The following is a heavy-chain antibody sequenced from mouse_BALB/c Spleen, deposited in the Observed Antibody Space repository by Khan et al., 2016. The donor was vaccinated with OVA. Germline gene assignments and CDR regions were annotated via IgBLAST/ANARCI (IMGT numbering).Heavy chain of an antibody. CDR1: GYTFTSYT. Sequence: VQLQESGAELARPGASVKMSCKASGYTFTSYTIHWIKQRPGQGLEWIGYINPSNGYTNYNQKFKDKATLTADQSSTPAYMQLSSLTSDDSAGYNFVRDWDYYRNDGWFAYGGQGTLVTVSA. CDR3: VRDWDYYRNDGWFAY. D-gene: IGHD2-14*01. CDR2: INPSNGYT. V-gene: IGHV1-4*01. J-gene: IGHJ3*01.